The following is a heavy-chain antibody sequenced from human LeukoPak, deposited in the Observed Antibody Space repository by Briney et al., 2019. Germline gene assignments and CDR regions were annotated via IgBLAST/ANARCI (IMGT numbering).Heavy chain of an antibody. J-gene: IGHJ6*03. V-gene: IGHV4-59*01. CDR1: GGSISNYY. D-gene: IGHD6-6*01. CDR2: IYYSRST. Sequence: SETLSLTCTVSGGSISNYYWSWIRQPPGKGLEWIGYIYYSRSTKYNPSLKSRVTISVDTSKNQFSLRLSPVTAADTAVYYCARDWGVSARPGYMDVWGKGTTVTVSS. CDR3: ARDWGVSARPGYMDV.